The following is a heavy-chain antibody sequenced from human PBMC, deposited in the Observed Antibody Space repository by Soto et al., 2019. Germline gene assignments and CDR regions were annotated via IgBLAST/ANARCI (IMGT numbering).Heavy chain of an antibody. J-gene: IGHJ4*02. CDR1: GGSISSYY. CDR2: IYYSGST. Sequence: SETLSLTCTVSGGSISSYYWSWIRQPPGKGLEWIGYIYYSGSTNYNPSLKSRVTISVDTSKNQFSLKLSSVTAADTAVYYCARAYYYFDYWGQGTLVTVSS. D-gene: IGHD3-10*01. CDR3: ARAYYYFDY. V-gene: IGHV4-59*01.